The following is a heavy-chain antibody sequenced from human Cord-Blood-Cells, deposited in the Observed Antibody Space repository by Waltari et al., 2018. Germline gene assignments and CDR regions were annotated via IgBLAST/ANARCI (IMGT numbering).Heavy chain of an antibody. CDR3: ARLGSSSYYYYGMDV. CDR1: GYSFTSYW. D-gene: IGHD6-6*01. Sequence: EVQLVQSGAEVKKPGESLKISCKGSGYSFTSYWIGWVRQMPGKGLEGMGIIYPGDTETRYSPPFRGQVTISADKSISTAYLQGSSLKASDTAMYYCARLGSSSYYYYGMDVWGQGTTVTVSS. J-gene: IGHJ6*02. CDR2: IYPGDTET. V-gene: IGHV5-51*01.